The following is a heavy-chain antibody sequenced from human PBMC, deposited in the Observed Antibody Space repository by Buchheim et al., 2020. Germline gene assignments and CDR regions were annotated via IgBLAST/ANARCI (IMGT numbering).Heavy chain of an antibody. V-gene: IGHV4-39*07. CDR1: GGSISSSSYY. Sequence: QLQLQESGPGLVKPSETLSLTCTVSGGSISSSSYYWGWIRQPPGKGLEWIGSIYYSGSTYYNPSLKSRGTISVDTPKNQFSLKLSSVTAADTAVYYCARDVYLLWFGESPFWDYWGQGTL. CDR2: IYYSGST. D-gene: IGHD3-10*01. J-gene: IGHJ4*02. CDR3: ARDVYLLWFGESPFWDY.